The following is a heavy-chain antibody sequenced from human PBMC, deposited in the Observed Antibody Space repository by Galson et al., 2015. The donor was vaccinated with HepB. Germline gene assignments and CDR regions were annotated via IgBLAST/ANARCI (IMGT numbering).Heavy chain of an antibody. V-gene: IGHV1-3*01. J-gene: IGHJ4*02. CDR1: GSTFSSYV. CDR2: INAGTDDT. CDR3: AAHSWGTTYFDF. Sequence: SVKVSCKASGSTFSSYVVHWVRQAPGQGLEWMGWINAGTDDTSYSQNLQGRLTLTRETSASTAYMDLSSLRSGDTAMYYCAAHSWGTTYFDFWGQGARVTVSS. D-gene: IGHD3-16*01.